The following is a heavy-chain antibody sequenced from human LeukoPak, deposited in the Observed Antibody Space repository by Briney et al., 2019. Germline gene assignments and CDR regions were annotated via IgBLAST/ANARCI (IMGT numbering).Heavy chain of an antibody. D-gene: IGHD2-15*01. Sequence: PGGSLRLSCAASAFPFNYYAMHWVRQAPGKGLEWVAFIRYDGSKTYYADSVKGRFAITRDNSKNTLYLQMSSLRVEDTAVYYCAKRMVAAATGGLYYFDYWGQGTLVTVPS. V-gene: IGHV3-30*02. CDR2: IRYDGSKT. CDR3: AKRMVAAATGGLYYFDY. J-gene: IGHJ4*02. CDR1: AFPFNYYA.